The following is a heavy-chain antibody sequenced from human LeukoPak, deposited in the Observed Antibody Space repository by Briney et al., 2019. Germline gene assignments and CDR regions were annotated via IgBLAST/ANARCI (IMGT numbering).Heavy chain of an antibody. V-gene: IGHV1-2*02. CDR3: ARAWTDRITMVRGVIWFDP. CDR1: GYTFTGYY. J-gene: IGHJ5*02. CDR2: INPNSGGT. Sequence: GASVKVSCKASGYTFTGYYMHWVRQAPGQGLEWMGWINPNSGGTNYAQKFQGRVTMTRDTSISTAYMELSRLRSDDTAVYYCARAWTDRITMVRGVIWFDPWGQGTLVTVSS. D-gene: IGHD3-10*01.